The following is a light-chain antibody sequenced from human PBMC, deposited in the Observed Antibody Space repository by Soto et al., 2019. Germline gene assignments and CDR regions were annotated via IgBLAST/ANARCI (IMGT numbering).Light chain of an antibody. CDR1: SSNIGSNT. J-gene: IGLJ2*01. V-gene: IGLV1-44*01. CDR3: AAWDDSLNGVV. CDR2: TNG. Sequence: VLTQPPSASGTPGQRVTISCSGSSSNIGSNTVNWYQQLPGTAPKLLIYTNGQRPSGVPDRFSGSKSGTSASLAISGLQSEDEADYFCAAWDDSLNGVVFGGGTKLTVL.